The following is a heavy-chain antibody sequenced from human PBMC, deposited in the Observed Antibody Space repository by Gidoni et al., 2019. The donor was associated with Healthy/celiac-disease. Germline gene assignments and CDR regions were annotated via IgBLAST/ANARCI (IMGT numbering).Heavy chain of an antibody. V-gene: IGHV3-21*01. Sequence: EVQLVESGGGLVKPGGSLRLSCAASGFTFSSYSINWVRQAPGKGLEWVSSISSSSSYIYYADSVKGRFTISRDNAKNSLYLQMNSLRAEDTAVYYCARAGAAAGVFDYWGQGTLVTVSS. D-gene: IGHD6-13*01. CDR1: GFTFSSYS. J-gene: IGHJ4*02. CDR3: ARAGAAAGVFDY. CDR2: ISSSSSYI.